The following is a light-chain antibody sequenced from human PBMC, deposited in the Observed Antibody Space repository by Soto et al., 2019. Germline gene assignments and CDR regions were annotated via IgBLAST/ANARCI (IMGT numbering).Light chain of an antibody. Sequence: AIQMTPSPSSLSASVGDRDSITCRASQSISRYLNWYQQKPGRAPNLLIYVASSLESGVPARFSGGGSGTEFTLTISSLQPDDFSTFYCQQYNNYPWTSAQRAKVDIK. CDR2: VAS. CDR3: QQYNNYPWT. V-gene: IGKV1D-13*01. J-gene: IGKJ1*01. CDR1: QSISRY.